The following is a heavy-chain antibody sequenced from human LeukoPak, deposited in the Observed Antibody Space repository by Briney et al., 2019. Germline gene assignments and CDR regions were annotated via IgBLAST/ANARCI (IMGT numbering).Heavy chain of an antibody. CDR1: GFTFSSYA. Sequence: GGSLRLSCAASGFTFSSYAMSWVRQAPRKGLEWVSAISGSGGSTYYADSVKGRFTISRDNSENTLYLQMNSLRAEDTAVYYCALTGTTRGLFDYWGQGTLVTVSS. V-gene: IGHV3-23*01. J-gene: IGHJ4*02. CDR2: ISGSGGST. D-gene: IGHD1-20*01. CDR3: ALTGTTRGLFDY.